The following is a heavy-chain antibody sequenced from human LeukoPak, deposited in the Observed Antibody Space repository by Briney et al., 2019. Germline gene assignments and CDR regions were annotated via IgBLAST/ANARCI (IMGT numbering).Heavy chain of an antibody. CDR3: ATILPRGYSYAYDY. J-gene: IGHJ4*02. CDR2: FDPEDGET. Sequence: ASVKVSCKFSGYTLTELSIHWVRQAPGKGLEWMGGFDPEDGETIYAQKFQGRVTMTEDTSTDTAYMELSSLRSEDTAVYYCATILPRGYSYAYDYWGQGTLVTVSS. D-gene: IGHD5-18*01. V-gene: IGHV1-24*01. CDR1: GYTLTELS.